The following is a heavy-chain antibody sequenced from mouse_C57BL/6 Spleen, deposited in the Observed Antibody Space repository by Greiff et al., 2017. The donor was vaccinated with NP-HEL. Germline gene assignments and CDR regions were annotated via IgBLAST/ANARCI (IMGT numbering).Heavy chain of an antibody. V-gene: IGHV1-52*01. CDR1: GYTFTSYW. D-gene: IGHD1-1*01. CDR3: AGGRRISYWYFDV. Sequence: VQLQQSGAELVRPGSSVKLSCKASGYTFTSYWMHWVKQRPIQGLEWIGNIDPSDSETHYNQKFKDKATLTVDKSSSTAYMQLSSLTSEDSAVYYCAGGRRISYWYFDVWGTGTTVTVSS. J-gene: IGHJ1*03. CDR2: IDPSDSET.